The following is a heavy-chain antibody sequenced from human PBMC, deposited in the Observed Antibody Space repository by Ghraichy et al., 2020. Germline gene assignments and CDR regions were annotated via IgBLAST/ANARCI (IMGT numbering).Heavy chain of an antibody. V-gene: IGHV3-23*01. J-gene: IGHJ4*02. Sequence: LSLTCAASGFTFSSYAMSWVRQAPGKGLEWVSAISGSGGSTYYADSVKGRFTISRDNSKNTLYLQMNSLRAEDTAVYYCAKDIGEYGGNDFDYWGQGTLVTVSS. D-gene: IGHD4-23*01. CDR1: GFTFSSYA. CDR2: ISGSGGST. CDR3: AKDIGEYGGNDFDY.